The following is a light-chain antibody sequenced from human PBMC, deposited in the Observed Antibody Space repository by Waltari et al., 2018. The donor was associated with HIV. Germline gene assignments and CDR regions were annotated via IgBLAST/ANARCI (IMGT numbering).Light chain of an antibody. V-gene: IGLV3-19*01. CDR2: GKN. J-gene: IGLJ2*01. CDR3: SSRDKSGHLVI. CDR1: SLRDYY. Sequence: SSELTQDPSVSVALGQTVKITCQGDSLRDYYASWYQKNPGQAPILVFYGKNNRPSGIPDRLSGSSSRNTASLTITGAQAEDEADYYCSSRDKSGHLVIFGGGTRLIVL.